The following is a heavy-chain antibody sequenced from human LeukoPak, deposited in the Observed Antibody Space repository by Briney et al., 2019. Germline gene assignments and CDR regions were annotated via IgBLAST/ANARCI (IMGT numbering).Heavy chain of an antibody. CDR3: ARLGPYSSSWYDY. CDR1: GGSISSYY. D-gene: IGHD6-13*01. V-gene: IGHV4-59*08. Sequence: SETLSLTCTVSGGSISSYYWSWIRQPPGKGLKWIGYIYYSGSTNYNPSLKSRVTISVDTSKNQFSLKLSSVTAADTAVYYCARLGPYSSSWYDYWGQGTLVTVSS. CDR2: IYYSGST. J-gene: IGHJ4*02.